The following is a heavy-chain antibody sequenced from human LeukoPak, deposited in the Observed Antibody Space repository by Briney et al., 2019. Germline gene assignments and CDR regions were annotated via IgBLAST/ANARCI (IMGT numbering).Heavy chain of an antibody. CDR1: GVSITSHY. CDR3: VVSPNQDFYDY. V-gene: IGHV4-4*09. Sequence: SETLSHTCSVSGVSITSHYLNWIRQPPGRGLEWIGYISDIGRTNYNPSLKSRVTMSVDTSNSQFSLRLNSATAADTTVYYCVVSPNQDFYDYWGQGPLVTVSS. CDR2: ISDIGRT. J-gene: IGHJ4*02.